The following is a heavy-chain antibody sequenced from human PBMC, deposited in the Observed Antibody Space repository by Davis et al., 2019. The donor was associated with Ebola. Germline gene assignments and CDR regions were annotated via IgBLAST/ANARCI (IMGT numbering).Heavy chain of an antibody. CDR1: GFTFSSYS. CDR2: IKEDGSEQ. D-gene: IGHD2-15*01. Sequence: PGGSLRLSCAASGFTFSSYSMNWVRQVPGKGLEWLANIKEDGSEQYYMDSVEGRFTISRDNAKNSLYLQMNSLRPEDTALYYCVRDATRGGDFDYWGQGTLVTVSS. CDR3: VRDATRGGDFDY. J-gene: IGHJ4*02. V-gene: IGHV3-7*03.